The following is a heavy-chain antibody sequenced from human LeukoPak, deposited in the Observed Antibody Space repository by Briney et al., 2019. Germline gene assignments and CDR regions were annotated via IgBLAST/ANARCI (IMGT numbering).Heavy chain of an antibody. D-gene: IGHD3-22*01. CDR1: GFPFSDCW. V-gene: IGHV3-7*01. CDR3: ARDRAHYETTGSRFDY. CDR2: IKEDGSEK. J-gene: IGHJ4*02. Sequence: GSLGLSCAASGFPFSDCWMSWVRQAPGKGLGWVSNIKEDGSEKYYVDSVKGRFTISRDNAKNSLFLQMNNLRAEDTAVYYCARDRAHYETTGSRFDYWGQGILVTVSS.